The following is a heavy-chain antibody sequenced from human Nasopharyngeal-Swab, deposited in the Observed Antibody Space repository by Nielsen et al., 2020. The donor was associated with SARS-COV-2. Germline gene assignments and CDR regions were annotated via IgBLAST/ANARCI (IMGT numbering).Heavy chain of an antibody. CDR2: IRSKAYGGTT. Sequence: GESLKISCAASGFTFSSYSMNWVRQAPGKGLEWVGFIRSKAYGGTTEYAASVKGRFTISRDDSKSIAYLQMNSLKTEDTAVYYCTRASYGGNGSPDYWGQGTLVTVSS. D-gene: IGHD4-23*01. J-gene: IGHJ4*02. CDR1: GFTFSSYS. V-gene: IGHV3-49*04. CDR3: TRASYGGNGSPDY.